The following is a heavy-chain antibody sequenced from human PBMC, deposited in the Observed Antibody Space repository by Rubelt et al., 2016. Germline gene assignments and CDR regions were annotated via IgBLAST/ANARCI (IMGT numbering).Heavy chain of an antibody. CDR2: VYYNGNT. V-gene: IGHV4-34*11. Sequence: QVQLQQWGAGLLKPSETLSLTCAVYGGSFSGYYWSWIRQPPGKGLEWIGYVYYNGNTNSSPSFKSRTTISVDTSKNQYSLKLKSVHAADTAVDYCAKEGRVVGPCDSWGQGILVTVSS. D-gene: IGHD1-26*01. CDR3: AKEGRVVGPCDS. J-gene: IGHJ4*02. CDR1: GGSFSGYY.